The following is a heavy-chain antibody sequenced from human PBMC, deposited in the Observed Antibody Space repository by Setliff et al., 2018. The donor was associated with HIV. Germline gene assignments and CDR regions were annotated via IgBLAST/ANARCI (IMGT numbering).Heavy chain of an antibody. CDR2: IPYSGST. CDR3: ARAADYHDSSGYWAPPRYFDY. Sequence: SETLSLTCTVSGGSISSSSYYWGWIRQPPGKGLEWIVSIPYSGSTYYNPSLKSRVTISLDTARNQFSLELTSVSAADTAVYYCARAADYHDSSGYWAPPRYFDYWGQGTLVTVSS. D-gene: IGHD3-22*01. J-gene: IGHJ4*02. V-gene: IGHV4-39*07. CDR1: GGSISSSSYY.